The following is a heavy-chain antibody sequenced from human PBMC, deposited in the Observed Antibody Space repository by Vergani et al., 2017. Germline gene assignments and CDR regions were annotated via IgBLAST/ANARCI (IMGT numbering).Heavy chain of an antibody. D-gene: IGHD5-12*01. V-gene: IGHV3-9*01. Sequence: EVQLVESGGGLVQPGRSLRLSCAASGFTFDDYAMHWVRQAPGKGLEWVSGISWNSGSIGYADSVKGRFTISRDNAKNSLYLQMNSLRAEDTAVYYCAKDLFPSLDIVATIGRPFDYWGQGTLVTVSS. J-gene: IGHJ4*02. CDR3: AKDLFPSLDIVATIGRPFDY. CDR1: GFTFDDYA. CDR2: ISWNSGSI.